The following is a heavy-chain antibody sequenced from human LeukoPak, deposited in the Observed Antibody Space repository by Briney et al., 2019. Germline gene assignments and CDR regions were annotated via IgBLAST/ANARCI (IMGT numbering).Heavy chain of an antibody. J-gene: IGHJ3*02. CDR3: ARDTRGTLGAFDI. Sequence: PGGSLRLSCAASGFTFSSYEMNWVRQAPGKGLEWVSSISSSSYIYYADSVKGRFTIFRDNAKNSLYLQMNSLRAEDTAVYYCARDTRGTLGAFDIWGQGTMVTVSS. D-gene: IGHD1-1*01. CDR2: ISSSSYI. CDR1: GFTFSSYE. V-gene: IGHV3-21*01.